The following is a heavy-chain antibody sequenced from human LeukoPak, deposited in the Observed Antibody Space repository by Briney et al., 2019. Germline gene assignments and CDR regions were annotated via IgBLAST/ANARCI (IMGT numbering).Heavy chain of an antibody. CDR1: GFTFGFYW. Sequence: GGSLRLSCAASGFTFGFYWMHWVRQAPGKGLVWVSRISGDKRSTSSVRSVKGRFTISRDNAKNTLYLQMNSLRAEDTAIYYCARDSEYCTGGTCRLDYWGQGTLVTVSS. CDR3: ARDSEYCTGGTCRLDY. CDR2: ISGDKRST. D-gene: IGHD2-15*01. J-gene: IGHJ4*02. V-gene: IGHV3-74*01.